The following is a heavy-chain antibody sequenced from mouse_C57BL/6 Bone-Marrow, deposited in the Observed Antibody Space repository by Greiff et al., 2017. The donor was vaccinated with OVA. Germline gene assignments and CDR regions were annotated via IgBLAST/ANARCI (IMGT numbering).Heavy chain of an antibody. Sequence: EVKLMESGGGLVKPGGSLKLSCAASGFTFSDYGMHWVRQAPEKGLEWVAYISSGSSTIYYADTVKGRFTISRDNAKNTLFLQMTSLRSEDTAMYYCASYDYEDYWGQGTTLTVSS. D-gene: IGHD2-4*01. CDR3: ASYDYEDY. CDR2: ISSGSSTI. J-gene: IGHJ2*01. CDR1: GFTFSDYG. V-gene: IGHV5-17*01.